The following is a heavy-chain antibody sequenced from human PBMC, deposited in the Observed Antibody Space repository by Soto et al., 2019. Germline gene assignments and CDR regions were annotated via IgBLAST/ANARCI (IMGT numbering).Heavy chain of an antibody. CDR1: GGSISSGGYS. CDR3: AREKGILRRYTYESSALFDV. CDR2: IYHSGST. D-gene: IGHD3-22*01. V-gene: IGHV4-30-2*01. Sequence: SETLSLTCAVSGGSISSGGYSWTWIRQPPGKGLEWIGYIYHSGSTYYNPSLKSRVTISVDRSKNQFSLKLNSVTAADTAVYYCAREKGILRRYTYESSALFDVWGQGTMVTVSS. J-gene: IGHJ3*01.